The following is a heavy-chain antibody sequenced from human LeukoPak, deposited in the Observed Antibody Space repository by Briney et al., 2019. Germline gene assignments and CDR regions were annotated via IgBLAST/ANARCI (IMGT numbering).Heavy chain of an antibody. CDR3: ARGYCSSTSCYTALFFDY. V-gene: IGHV4-34*01. Sequence: SETLSLTCAVYGESFSGYYWSWIRQPPGKGLEWIGEINHSGSTNYNPSLKSRVTISVDTSKNQFSLKLSSVTAADTAVYYCARGYCSSTSCYTALFFDYWGQGTLVTVSS. J-gene: IGHJ4*02. CDR1: GESFSGYY. CDR2: INHSGST. D-gene: IGHD2-2*02.